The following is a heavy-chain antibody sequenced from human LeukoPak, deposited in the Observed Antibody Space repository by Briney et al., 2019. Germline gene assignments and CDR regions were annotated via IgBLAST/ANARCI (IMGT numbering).Heavy chain of an antibody. J-gene: IGHJ5*02. Sequence: PGGSLRLSCAASGFNGNNYYMSWVRQSPGKGLEWLSVMQTGGSTYYADSVKGRFTISRDNSKNTLYLQVTGLRVDDTAMYYCARGGPTYNILTGYSSLDAWGQGTLVTVSS. CDR2: MQTGGST. V-gene: IGHV3-66*01. D-gene: IGHD3-9*01. CDR1: GFNGNNYY. CDR3: ARGGPTYNILTGYSSLDA.